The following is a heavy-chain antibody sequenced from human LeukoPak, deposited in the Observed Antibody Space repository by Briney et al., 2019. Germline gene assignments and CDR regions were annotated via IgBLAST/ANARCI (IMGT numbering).Heavy chain of an antibody. V-gene: IGHV4-59*08. CDR3: GSYGSGSYQKNFDY. CDR1: GGSISSYH. CDR2: IYYSGST. D-gene: IGHD3-10*01. J-gene: IGHJ4*02. Sequence: SETLSLTGTVSGGSISSYHWSWLRPPPGKGLEGIGYIYYSGSTNYHPPLKSRVTISVDTSKNQFSLKLSSVTAADTAVYYCGSYGSGSYQKNFDYWGQGTLVTVSS.